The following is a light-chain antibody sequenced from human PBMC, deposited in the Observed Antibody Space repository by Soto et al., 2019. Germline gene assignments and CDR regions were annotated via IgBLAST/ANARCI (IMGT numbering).Light chain of an antibody. V-gene: IGKV3-20*01. CDR3: QQYGSPPWA. CDR1: QSVGSNF. CDR2: AAS. J-gene: IGKJ1*01. Sequence: IVLTQSPGTLSLSPGERATLSCRASQSVGSNFLAWYQQKRGQAPRILIYAASNRASGIPDRFSGSGSGSDFTLSISRLEPEDCAVYYCQQYGSPPWAFGQGTRVE.